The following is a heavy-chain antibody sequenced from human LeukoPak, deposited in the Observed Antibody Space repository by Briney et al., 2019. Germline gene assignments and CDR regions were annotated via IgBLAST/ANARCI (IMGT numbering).Heavy chain of an antibody. V-gene: IGHV3-74*01. J-gene: IGHJ4*02. CDR2: IKTDGTYT. CDR3: VADLGDYADF. CDR1: GFTFSRYW. Sequence: GGSLSLSCAASGFTFSRYWMHWVRQAPGEGLVWVSRIKTDGTYTSNADSVKGRFTISRDNAKSTLYLHMNSLRVEDTAVYYCVADLGDYADFWGQGTLVTVSS.